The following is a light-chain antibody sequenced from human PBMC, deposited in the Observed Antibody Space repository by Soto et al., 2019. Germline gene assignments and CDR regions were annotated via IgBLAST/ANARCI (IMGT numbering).Light chain of an antibody. V-gene: IGLV2-14*01. CDR2: EVA. CDR1: SSDIGFYNY. CDR3: SSYTSTSPLYV. Sequence: QSVLTQPASVSGSPGQSITISCTGTSSDIGFYNYVSWYQQHPGEAPKLIIYEVAKRPSGVSSRFSGSKSGNTASLTISGLQDEDEADYHCSSYTSTSPLYVFGTGTKVTVL. J-gene: IGLJ1*01.